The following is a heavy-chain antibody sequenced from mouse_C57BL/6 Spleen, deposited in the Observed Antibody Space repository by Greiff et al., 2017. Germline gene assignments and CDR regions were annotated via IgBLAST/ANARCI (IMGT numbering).Heavy chain of an antibody. D-gene: IGHD1-1*01. CDR3: ARDYYGSSYYFDY. V-gene: IGHV5-4*01. Sequence: EVQRVESGGGLVKPGGSLKLSCAASGFTFSSYAMSWVRQTPEKRLEWVATISDGGRYTYYPDNVKGRFTISRDNAKNNLYLQMSHLKSEDTAMYYCARDYYGSSYYFDYWGQGTTLTVSS. CDR1: GFTFSSYA. CDR2: ISDGGRYT. J-gene: IGHJ2*01.